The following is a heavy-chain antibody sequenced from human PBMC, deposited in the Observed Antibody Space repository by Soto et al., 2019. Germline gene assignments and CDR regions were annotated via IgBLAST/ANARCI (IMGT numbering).Heavy chain of an antibody. V-gene: IGHV3-30*18. CDR2: ILFDGNKK. Sequence: PGGSLRLSCSASGFIFSDYAMHWVRQAPGKGMEWVAVILFDGNKKYYADSVKGRFTISRDNSKNTLYLQMNSLRAEDTAVYYCAKDPDIVVVVAATGPLIWGQGTMVTVS. CDR1: GFIFSDYA. J-gene: IGHJ3*02. D-gene: IGHD2-15*01. CDR3: AKDPDIVVVVAATGPLI.